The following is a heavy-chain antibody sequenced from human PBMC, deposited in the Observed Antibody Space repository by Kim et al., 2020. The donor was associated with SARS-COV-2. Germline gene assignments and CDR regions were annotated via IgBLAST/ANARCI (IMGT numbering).Heavy chain of an antibody. V-gene: IGHV1-8*01. CDR3: ARGLKDLVVEPYLYYYYYMDV. CDR2: MNPNSGDT. D-gene: IGHD2-2*01. J-gene: IGHJ6*03. Sequence: ASVKVSCKASGDTFTNYDINWVRQATGQGLEWMGWMNPNSGDTGYAPEFQGRVTMTRNTSISTAYMELSSLRAEDTAVYYCARGLKDLVVEPYLYYYYYMDVWGVGTTVAVSS. CDR1: GDTFTNYD.